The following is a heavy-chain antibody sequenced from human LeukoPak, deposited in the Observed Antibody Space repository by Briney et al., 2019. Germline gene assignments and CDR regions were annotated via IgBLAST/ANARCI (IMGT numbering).Heavy chain of an antibody. V-gene: IGHV4-34*01. CDR3: ARFARGIVVVPAAMDWFDP. Sequence: PSETLSLTCAVYGGCFSGYYWSWIRQPPGKGLEWIGEINHSGSTNYNPSLKSRVTISVDTSKNQFSLRLSSVTAADTAVYYCARFARGIVVVPAAMDWFDPWGQGTLVTVSS. CDR1: GGCFSGYY. D-gene: IGHD2-2*01. CDR2: INHSGST. J-gene: IGHJ5*02.